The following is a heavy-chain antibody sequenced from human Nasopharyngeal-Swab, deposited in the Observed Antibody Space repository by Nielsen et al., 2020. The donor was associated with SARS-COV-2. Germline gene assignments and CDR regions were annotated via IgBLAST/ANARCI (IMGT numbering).Heavy chain of an antibody. CDR2: INHGGST. V-gene: IGHV4-34*01. J-gene: IGHJ6*03. CDR3: ARAIFGVVIIFNYYYMDV. Sequence: WIRQPPGKGLEWIGEINHGGSTNYNPSLKSRVTISVDTSKNQFSLKLSSVTAADTAVYYCARAIFGVVIIFNYYYMDVWGKGTTVTVSS. D-gene: IGHD3-3*01.